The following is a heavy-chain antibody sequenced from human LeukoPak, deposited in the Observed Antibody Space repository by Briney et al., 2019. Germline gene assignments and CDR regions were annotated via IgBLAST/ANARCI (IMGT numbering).Heavy chain of an antibody. D-gene: IGHD5-12*01. CDR3: ARDPGWGSGYDLTYYYYGVDV. CDR1: GGSISSYY. Sequence: PSETLSLTCTVSGGSISSYYWSWIRQPAGKGLEWIGRIYTSGSTNYNPSLKSRVTMSVDTSKNQFSLKLSSVTAADTAVYYCARDPGWGSGYDLTYYYYGVDVWGQGTTVTVSS. V-gene: IGHV4-4*07. J-gene: IGHJ6*02. CDR2: IYTSGST.